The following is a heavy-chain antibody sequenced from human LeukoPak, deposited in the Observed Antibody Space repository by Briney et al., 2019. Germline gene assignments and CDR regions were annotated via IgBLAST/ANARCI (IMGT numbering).Heavy chain of an antibody. V-gene: IGHV1-2*02. J-gene: IGHJ4*02. D-gene: IGHD5-12*01. Sequence: ASVKVSCKPSGYTFTGYYMHWVRQAPGQGLEWMGWINPNSGGTNYAQKFQGRVTMTRDTSISTAYMELSRLRSDDTAVYYCARGRVATPPGYFDYWGQGTLVTVSS. CDR3: ARGRVATPPGYFDY. CDR2: INPNSGGT. CDR1: GYTFTGYY.